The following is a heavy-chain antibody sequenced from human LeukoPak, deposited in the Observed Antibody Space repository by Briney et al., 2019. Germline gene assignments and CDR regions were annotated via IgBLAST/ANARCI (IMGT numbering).Heavy chain of an antibody. Sequence: PGRSLRLSCAASGFTFDDYAMHWVRQAPGKGLEWVSGISWNSGSIGYADSVKGRVTISRDNSKNTLYLQMNSLRAEDTAVYYCAKRSVGQWPPSLDYWGQGTLVTVSS. D-gene: IGHD6-19*01. V-gene: IGHV3-9*01. J-gene: IGHJ4*02. CDR3: AKRSVGQWPPSLDY. CDR1: GFTFDDYA. CDR2: ISWNSGSI.